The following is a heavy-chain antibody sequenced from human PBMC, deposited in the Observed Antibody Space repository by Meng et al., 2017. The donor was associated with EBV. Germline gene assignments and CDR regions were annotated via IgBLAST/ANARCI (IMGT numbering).Heavy chain of an antibody. Sequence: QAQLQESGPGLVKPSETLSPPCPVPGGSVNNESYYWGWIRQPPGKGLEYIGYIYYTGSTNYNSSLKSRVTISLDKSKNQFSLKLTSLTAADTAIYYCARGDYTNYPRWFDPWGQGTLVTVSS. V-gene: IGHV4-61*01. D-gene: IGHD4-11*01. CDR3: ARGDYTNYPRWFDP. J-gene: IGHJ5*02. CDR1: GGSVNNESYY. CDR2: IYYTGST.